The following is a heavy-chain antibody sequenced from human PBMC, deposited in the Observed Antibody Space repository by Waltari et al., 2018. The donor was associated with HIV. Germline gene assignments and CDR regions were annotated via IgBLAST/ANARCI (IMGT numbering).Heavy chain of an antibody. J-gene: IGHJ2*01. CDR1: GGSITRGSYY. Sequence: QVQLQESGPGLVKPSQTLSLTCTVPGGSITRGSYYWIWIRQPAGKGLEWIGRFYIRGSANYNPSLMSRVTMSLDTSKNQFSLKLSAVTAADTAVYYCARGLDILAGYYHWFSDLWGRGTLVTVSS. CDR3: ARGLDILAGYYHWFSDL. V-gene: IGHV4-61*02. D-gene: IGHD3-9*01. CDR2: FYIRGSA.